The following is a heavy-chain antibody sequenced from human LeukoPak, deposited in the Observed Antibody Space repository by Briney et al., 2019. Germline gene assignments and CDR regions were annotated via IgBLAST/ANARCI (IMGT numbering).Heavy chain of an antibody. V-gene: IGHV4-38-2*01. Sequence: SETLSLTCSVSGYSINSGYHWGWIRQPPGKGLEWIGSIYHSGSTYYNPSLKSRVTISVDTSKNQFSLKLSSVTAADTAVYYCAKSSYSIFDYWGQGTLVTVSS. CDR3: AKSSYSIFDY. J-gene: IGHJ4*02. D-gene: IGHD5-18*01. CDR2: IYHSGST. CDR1: GYSINSGYH.